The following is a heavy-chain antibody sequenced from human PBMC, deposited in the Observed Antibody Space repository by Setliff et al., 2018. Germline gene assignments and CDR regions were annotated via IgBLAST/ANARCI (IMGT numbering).Heavy chain of an antibody. Sequence: PSETLSLTCAVSGGSISSGDASWSWVRQPPGKGLEWIGYIYHAGSTYYNPSLESRVTISIDKPNKQFSLELRSLTAADTALYYCARGRRFYDIVWGTYRYDAFEFWGQGTKVTVSS. J-gene: IGHJ3*01. CDR3: ARGRRFYDIVWGTYRYDAFEF. V-gene: IGHV4-30-2*01. CDR1: GGSISSGDAS. D-gene: IGHD3-16*02. CDR2: IYHAGST.